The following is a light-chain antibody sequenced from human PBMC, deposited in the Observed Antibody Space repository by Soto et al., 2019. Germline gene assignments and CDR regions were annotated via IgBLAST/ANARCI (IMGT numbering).Light chain of an antibody. V-gene: IGKV1-13*02. CDR2: DAS. CDR3: QQFNSYPL. CDR1: QGISSA. J-gene: IGKJ4*01. Sequence: AIQLTQSPSSLSASVGDRVTITCRASQGISSALAWYQQKPGKAPKLLIYDASSLESGVRSRFSGSGSGTDFTLTISSLQPEDFATYYCQQFNSYPLFGGGTKVEIK.